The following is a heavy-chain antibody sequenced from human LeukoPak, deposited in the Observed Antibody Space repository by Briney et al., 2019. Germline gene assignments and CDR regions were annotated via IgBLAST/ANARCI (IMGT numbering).Heavy chain of an antibody. Sequence: PSETLSLTCTVSGGSISSGGYYWSWIRQHPGKGLEWIGYIYYSGGTNYNPSLKSRVTIAVDTSKNQFSLKLSSVTAADAAGYDCARHLPRGGIIWGQGTMVTVSS. CDR2: IYYSGGT. CDR3: ARHLPRGGII. J-gene: IGHJ3*02. V-gene: IGHV4-61*08. CDR1: GGSISSGGYY. D-gene: IGHD3-10*01.